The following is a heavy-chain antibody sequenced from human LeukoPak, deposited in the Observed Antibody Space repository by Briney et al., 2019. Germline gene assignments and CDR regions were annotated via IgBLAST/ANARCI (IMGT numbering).Heavy chain of an antibody. V-gene: IGHV3-9*03. J-gene: IGHJ3*02. Sequence: PGRSLGLSCAASGFTFDDYAMHWVRQAPGKGLEWVSGISWNSGSIGYADSVKGRFTISRDNAKNSLYLQMNSLRAEDMALYYCAKDVLRYFDWLGGAFDIWGQGTMVTVSS. CDR1: GFTFDDYA. CDR2: ISWNSGSI. CDR3: AKDVLRYFDWLGGAFDI. D-gene: IGHD3-9*01.